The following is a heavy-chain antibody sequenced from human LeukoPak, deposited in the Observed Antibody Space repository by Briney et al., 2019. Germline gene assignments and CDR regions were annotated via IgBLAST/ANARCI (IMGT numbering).Heavy chain of an antibody. CDR3: ARHWRSPGTMARGVKKGWFGP. D-gene: IGHD3-10*01. V-gene: IGHV3-21*01. Sequence: GGSLRLSCAASGFTFSSYSMNWVRQAPGKGLEWVSSISSSSSYIYYADSVKGRFTISRDNAKNSLYLQMNSLRAEDTAVYYCARHWRSPGTMARGVKKGWFGPWGQGTLVTVSS. CDR1: GFTFSSYS. CDR2: ISSSSSYI. J-gene: IGHJ5*02.